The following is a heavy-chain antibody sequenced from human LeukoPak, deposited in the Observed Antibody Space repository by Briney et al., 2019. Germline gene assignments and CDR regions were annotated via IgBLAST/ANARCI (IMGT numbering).Heavy chain of an antibody. J-gene: IGHJ3*02. D-gene: IGHD7-27*01. CDR2: INPNSGGT. CDR3: ARGDGDGPARRAFDI. V-gene: IGHV1-2*02. CDR1: GYTFTGYY. Sequence: ASVKVSCKASGYTFTGYYIHWVRQAPGQGLEWMGWINPNSGGTKYAQKFQGRVIMTRDTSISTAYMELSRVRSDDTAVYYCARGDGDGPARRAFDIWGQGTMVTVAS.